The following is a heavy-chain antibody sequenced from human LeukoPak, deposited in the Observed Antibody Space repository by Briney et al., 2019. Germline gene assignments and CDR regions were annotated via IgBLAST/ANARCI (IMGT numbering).Heavy chain of an antibody. CDR2: ISYDGSDK. J-gene: IGHJ4*02. CDR1: GFTFSSYG. D-gene: IGHD3-3*01. Sequence: GGSLRLSCAASGFTFSSYGMHWVRQAPGKGLEWVAVISYDGSDKYYADSVKGRFTISRDNSKNTLYLQMNSLRAEDTAVYYCAKSLFGVVIMYHFDYWGQGTRVSVSS. V-gene: IGHV3-30*18. CDR3: AKSLFGVVIMYHFDY.